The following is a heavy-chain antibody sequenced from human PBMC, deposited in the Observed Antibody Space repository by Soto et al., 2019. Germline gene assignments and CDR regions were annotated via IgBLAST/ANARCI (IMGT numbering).Heavy chain of an antibody. CDR2: IIPIFGTA. V-gene: IGHV1-69*01. Sequence: QVQLVQSGAEVKKPGSSVKVSCKASGGTFSSYAISWVRQAPGQGLEWMGGIIPIFGTANYAQKFQGRVKIPEDESTSTAYMELSSLRSEDTAVYYCARGGAAAGLSWFDPWGQGTLVTVSS. J-gene: IGHJ5*02. CDR3: ARGGAAAGLSWFDP. CDR1: GGTFSSYA. D-gene: IGHD6-13*01.